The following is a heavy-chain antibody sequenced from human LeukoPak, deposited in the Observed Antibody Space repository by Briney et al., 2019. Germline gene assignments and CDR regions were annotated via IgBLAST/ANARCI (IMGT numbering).Heavy chain of an antibody. CDR3: TTIYCTNGVCYYFDY. J-gene: IGHJ4*02. V-gene: IGHV3-7*01. Sequence: GGSLRLSCAASGFTFNYYWMSWVRQAPGKGLEWVANIKQDGSEKYYADSVKGRFTIARDNAKNSLYLQMNSLRAEDTAVYYRTTIYCTNGVCYYFDYWGQGTLVTVSS. CDR2: IKQDGSEK. CDR1: GFTFNYYW. D-gene: IGHD2-8*01.